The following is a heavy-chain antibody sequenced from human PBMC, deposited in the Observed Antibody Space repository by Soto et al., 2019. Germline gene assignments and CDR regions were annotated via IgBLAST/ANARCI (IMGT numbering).Heavy chain of an antibody. CDR2: ISSSSSYI. CDR3: ARVVKGSSKYYFDY. J-gene: IGHJ4*02. D-gene: IGHD3-10*01. Sequence: EVQLVESGGGLVKPGGSLRLSCAASGFTFSSYSMNWVRQAPGKGLEWFSSISSSSSYIYYADSVKGRFTISRDNAKNSLYLQRNGLRAEDTAGYYCARVVKGSSKYYFDYWGQGTLVTVSS. CDR1: GFTFSSYS. V-gene: IGHV3-21*01.